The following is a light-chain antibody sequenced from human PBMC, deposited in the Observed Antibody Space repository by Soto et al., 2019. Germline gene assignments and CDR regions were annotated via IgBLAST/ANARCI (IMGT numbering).Light chain of an antibody. V-gene: IGKV3-20*01. CDR3: QQYGSSLALT. J-gene: IGKJ4*01. CDR1: QSVSSSY. CDR2: GAS. Sequence: EIVLTQSPGTLSLSPGERATLSCRASQSVSSSYLAWYQQKPGQAPRLPIYGASSRATGIPDRFSGSGSGTYFTLTISRLEPEDFAVYYCQQYGSSLALTFGGGTKVEIK.